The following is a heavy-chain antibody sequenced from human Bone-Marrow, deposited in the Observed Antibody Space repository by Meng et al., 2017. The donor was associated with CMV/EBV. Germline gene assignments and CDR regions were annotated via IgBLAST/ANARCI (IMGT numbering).Heavy chain of an antibody. CDR1: GFTFSSYA. CDR2: ISYDGSNK. J-gene: IGHJ6*02. CDR3: ARDALPPQPGYYYGMDV. D-gene: IGHD6-13*01. Sequence: GESLKISCAASGFTFSSYAMHWDRQAPGKGLEWVAVISYDGSNKYYADSVKGRFTISRDNSKNTLYLQMNSLRAEDTAVYYCARDALPPQPGYYYGMDVWGQGTTVTVSS. V-gene: IGHV3-30*04.